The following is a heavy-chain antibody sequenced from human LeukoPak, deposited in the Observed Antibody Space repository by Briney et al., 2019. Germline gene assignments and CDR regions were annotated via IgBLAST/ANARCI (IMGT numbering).Heavy chain of an antibody. J-gene: IGHJ3*02. CDR1: GGSLSNYY. CDR3: ARDFLSKNALDI. Sequence: SETLSLTCTVSGGSLSNYYWNWIRQPPGKGLEWIAYISHIGSSNYNPSLKSRVTISVDTSKNQFSLNLSSVTAADTAVYYCARDFLSKNALDIWGQGTVVTVPS. V-gene: IGHV4-59*01. CDR2: ISHIGSS.